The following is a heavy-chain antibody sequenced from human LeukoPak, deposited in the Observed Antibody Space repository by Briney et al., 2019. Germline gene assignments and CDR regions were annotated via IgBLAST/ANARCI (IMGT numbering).Heavy chain of an antibody. J-gene: IGHJ4*02. V-gene: IGHV3-15*07. CDR2: IKSKTDGGTT. D-gene: IGHD1-26*01. CDR1: GFTFSNAW. Sequence: GGSLRLSCAASGFTFSNAWMNWVRQAPGKGLEWVGRIKSKTDGGTTDYAAPVKGRFTISRDGSKNTLYLQMNSLKTEDTAVYYCTTDFRSEWELPNWGQGTLVTVSS. CDR3: TTDFRSEWELPN.